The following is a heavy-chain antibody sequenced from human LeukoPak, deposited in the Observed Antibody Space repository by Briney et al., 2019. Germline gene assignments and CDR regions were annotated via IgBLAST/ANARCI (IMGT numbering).Heavy chain of an antibody. J-gene: IGHJ4*02. D-gene: IGHD3-3*01. V-gene: IGHV3-23*01. CDR3: ANVYDFWSGYPLPFDY. CDR1: GFTFSSYA. Sequence: GGSLGLSCAASGFTFSSYAMSWVRQAPGKGLEWVSAIRGSGGSTYYADSVKGRFTISRDNSKNTLYLQMNSLRAEDTAVYYCANVYDFWSGYPLPFDYWGQGTLVTVSS. CDR2: IRGSGGST.